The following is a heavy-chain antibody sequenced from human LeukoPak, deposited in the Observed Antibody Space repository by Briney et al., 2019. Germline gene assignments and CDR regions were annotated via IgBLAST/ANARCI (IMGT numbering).Heavy chain of an antibody. D-gene: IGHD6-19*01. CDR1: GGSISSSSYY. Sequence: PSETLSLTCTVSGGSISSSSYYWGWIRQPPGKGLEWIGNIYYNGDTYYNPSLKSRVTISVYTSKNQFSLKLSSVTAADTAVYYCARSIVPGTRKIDYWGQGILVTVSS. J-gene: IGHJ4*02. V-gene: IGHV4-39*01. CDR2: IYYNGDT. CDR3: ARSIVPGTRKIDY.